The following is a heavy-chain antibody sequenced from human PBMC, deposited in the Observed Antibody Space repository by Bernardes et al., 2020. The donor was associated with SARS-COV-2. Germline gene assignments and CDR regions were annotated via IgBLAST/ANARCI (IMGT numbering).Heavy chain of an antibody. Sequence: VGSLRLSCAASGFTFRSYSMNWVRQAPGQGLEWVSSISSSSSYIYYADSVKGRFTISRDNAKNSLYLQMNSLRAEDTAVYYCARDGGITIFGVAPPYYYYYGMDVWGQGTTVTVSS. CDR3: ARDGGITIFGVAPPYYYYYGMDV. V-gene: IGHV3-21*01. J-gene: IGHJ6*02. D-gene: IGHD3-3*01. CDR2: ISSSSSYI. CDR1: GFTFRSYS.